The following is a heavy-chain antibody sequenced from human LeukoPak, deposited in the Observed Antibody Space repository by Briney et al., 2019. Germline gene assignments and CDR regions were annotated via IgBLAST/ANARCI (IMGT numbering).Heavy chain of an antibody. Sequence: ASVKVSCKASGYTFTSYGISWVRQAPGQGLEWMGWISAYNGNTNYAQKLQGRVTMTTDTSTSTAYMELRSLRSDDTAVYYCARDHSSSWYSAGNTDAFDIWGQGTMVTVSS. CDR1: GYTFTSYG. CDR2: ISAYNGNT. J-gene: IGHJ3*02. D-gene: IGHD6-13*01. CDR3: ARDHSSSWYSAGNTDAFDI. V-gene: IGHV1-18*01.